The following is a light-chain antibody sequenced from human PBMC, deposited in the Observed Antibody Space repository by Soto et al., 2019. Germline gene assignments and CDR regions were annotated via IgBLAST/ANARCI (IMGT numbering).Light chain of an antibody. J-gene: IGLJ2*01. CDR1: SSDVGSYNL. Sequence: QSVLTQPASVSGSPGQSSTLSCTGTSSDVGSYNLVSWYHHHPRKSPKHMMYEGSKRPSGVYNRFSGSKSGNKASLTISGLQAEDEADYYCCSYAGSSTWVFGGGTKLTVL. CDR3: CSYAGSSTWV. V-gene: IGLV2-23*01. CDR2: EGS.